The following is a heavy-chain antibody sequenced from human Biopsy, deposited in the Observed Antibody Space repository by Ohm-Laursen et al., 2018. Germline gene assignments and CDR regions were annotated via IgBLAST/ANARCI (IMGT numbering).Heavy chain of an antibody. CDR1: GGSISSYY. CDR2: ISDSGST. J-gene: IGHJ6*02. Sequence: SETLSLTCTVSGGSISSYYWSWIRQPPGKGLEWIGYISDSGSTNSNPSLKSRVTVSVDTSRNQFSLKLSSVTAADTAVYYCARATNSTGWPYYYFYGMDVWGQGTTVIVSS. CDR3: ARATNSTGWPYYYFYGMDV. V-gene: IGHV4-59*01. D-gene: IGHD2/OR15-2a*01.